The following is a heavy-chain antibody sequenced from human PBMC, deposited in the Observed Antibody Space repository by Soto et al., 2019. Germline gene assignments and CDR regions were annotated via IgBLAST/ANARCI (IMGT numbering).Heavy chain of an antibody. CDR1: GYTFTSYY. CDR3: AREGSYYYGSGSYYYYYYGMDV. D-gene: IGHD3-10*01. J-gene: IGHJ6*02. V-gene: IGHV1-46*01. CDR2: INPSGGST. Sequence: RASVKVSCKASGYTFTSYYMHWVRQAPGQGLEWMGIINPSGGSTSYAQKFQGRVTMTRDTSTSTVYMELSSLRSEDTAVYYCAREGSYYYGSGSYYYYYYGMDVWGQGTTVTVSS.